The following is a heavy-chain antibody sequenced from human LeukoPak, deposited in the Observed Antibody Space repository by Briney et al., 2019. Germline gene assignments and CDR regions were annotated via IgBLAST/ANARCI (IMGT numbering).Heavy chain of an antibody. CDR2: ITASGTAM. V-gene: IGHV3-48*01. J-gene: IGHJ6*02. Sequence: GGSLRLSCAASGFTFSSYSMNWVRQAPGKGLEWVSHITASGTAMFYADSVKGRFTISRDNAKNSLYLQMSNLRAEDTAVYFCARGGGLDVWGQGATVTVSS. CDR3: ARGGGLDV. D-gene: IGHD3-16*01. CDR1: GFTFSSYS.